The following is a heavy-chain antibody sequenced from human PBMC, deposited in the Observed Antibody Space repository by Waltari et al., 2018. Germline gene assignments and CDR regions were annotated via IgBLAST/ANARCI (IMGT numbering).Heavy chain of an antibody. CDR1: GCTFNTAW. CDR3: TTGGAYFPF. Sequence: EVQVVVSGGGLVKPGGSLRLSCAASGCTFNTAWMSWVRQAPGKGLEWVGRIKSKTDGGTTDFATPVKGRFSISRDDSKNTLSLQMNSLKTEDTAMYYCTTGGAYFPFWGQGTLVTVSS. CDR2: IKSKTDGGTT. J-gene: IGHJ4*02. D-gene: IGHD3-16*01. V-gene: IGHV3-15*01.